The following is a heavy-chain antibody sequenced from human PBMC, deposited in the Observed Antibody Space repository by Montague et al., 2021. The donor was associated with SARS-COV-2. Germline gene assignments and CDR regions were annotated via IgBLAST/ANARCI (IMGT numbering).Heavy chain of an antibody. D-gene: IGHD4-17*01. CDR2: INHSGST. CDR3: ARGRTVTTFYYYYGMDV. V-gene: IGHV4-34*01. Sequence: SETLSLTCAVYGGSFSGYYWSWIRQPPGKGLEWIGEINHSGSTNYNPSLRSRVTISVDTSKNQFSPKLSPVTAADTAVYYCARGRTVTTFYYYYGMDVWGQGTTVTVSS. J-gene: IGHJ6*02. CDR1: GGSFSGYY.